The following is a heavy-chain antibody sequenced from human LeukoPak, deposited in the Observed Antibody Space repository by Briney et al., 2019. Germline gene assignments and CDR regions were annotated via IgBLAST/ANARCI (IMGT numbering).Heavy chain of an antibody. CDR3: ARAVPKISSGSSVDYFDY. V-gene: IGHV4-31*03. Sequence: SETLSLTCTVSGGSISSGGYYWSWIRQHPGKGLEWIGYIYYSGSTNYNPSLKSRVTISVDTSKNQFSLKLSSVTAADTAVYYCARAVPKISSGSSVDYFDYWGQGTLVTVSS. CDR1: GGSISSGGYY. D-gene: IGHD6-19*01. J-gene: IGHJ4*02. CDR2: IYYSGST.